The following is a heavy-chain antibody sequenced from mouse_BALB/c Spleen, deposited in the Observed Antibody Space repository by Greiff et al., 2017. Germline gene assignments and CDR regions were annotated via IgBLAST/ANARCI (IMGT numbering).Heavy chain of an antibody. CDR3: TRGDTTVVAKGCWFAY. J-gene: IGHJ3*01. CDR2: ISSGGSYT. V-gene: IGHV5-6-4*01. Sequence: DVKLVESGGGLVKPGGSLKLSCAASGFTFSSYTMSWVRQTPEKRLEWVATISSGGSYTYYPDSVKGRFTISRDNAKNTLYLQMSSLKSEDTAMYYCTRGDTTVVAKGCWFAYWGQGTLVTVSA. D-gene: IGHD1-1*01. CDR1: GFTFSSYT.